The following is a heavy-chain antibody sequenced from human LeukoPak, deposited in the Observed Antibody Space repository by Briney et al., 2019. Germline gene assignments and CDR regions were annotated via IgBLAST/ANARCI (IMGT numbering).Heavy chain of an antibody. CDR3: ARIPSVWYQLLYYFDY. D-gene: IGHD2-2*01. V-gene: IGHV3-48*01. Sequence: GGSLRLSCAASGFTFSSYSMNWVRQAPGKGLEWVSYISSSSSTIYYADSVKGRFTISRDNAKNSLYLQMNSLRAEDTAVYYCARIPSVWYQLLYYFDYWGQGTLVTVSS. CDR1: GFTFSSYS. CDR2: ISSSSSTI. J-gene: IGHJ4*02.